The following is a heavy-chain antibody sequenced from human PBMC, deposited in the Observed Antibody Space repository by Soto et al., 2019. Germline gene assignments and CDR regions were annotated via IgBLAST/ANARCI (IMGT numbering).Heavy chain of an antibody. J-gene: IGHJ4*02. CDR2: ISGSGGST. CDR3: AKGVRKSSGFDYSVDD. CDR1: GFTFSSYA. V-gene: IGHV3-23*01. Sequence: GGSLRLSCAASGFTFSSYAMSWVRQAPGKGLEWVSAISGSGGSTYYADSVKGRFTISRDNSKNTLYLQMNSLRAEDTAVYYCAKGVRKSSGFDYSVDDWGEGDLVT. D-gene: IGHD5-12*01.